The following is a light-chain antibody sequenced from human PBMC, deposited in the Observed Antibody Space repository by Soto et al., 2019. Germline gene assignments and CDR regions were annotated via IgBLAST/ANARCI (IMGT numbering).Light chain of an antibody. CDR3: QQYSSSLIT. J-gene: IGKJ5*01. CDR2: GAS. V-gene: IGKV3-20*01. Sequence: QSPGTLSLSPGERAILSCRASQTISSNYLAWYQQKPGQAPRLLIYGASGRATGIPDRFSGSGSGTDFTLTISRLEPQDFAVYYCQQYSSSLITFGQGTRLEIK. CDR1: QTISSNY.